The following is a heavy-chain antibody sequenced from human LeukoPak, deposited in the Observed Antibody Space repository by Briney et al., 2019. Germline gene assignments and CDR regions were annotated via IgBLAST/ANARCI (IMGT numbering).Heavy chain of an antibody. CDR3: VKRGRSDDYAYDS. J-gene: IGHJ4*02. D-gene: IGHD4-17*01. V-gene: IGHV3-64D*06. Sequence: GGSLRLSCSASGFTFSSFAMHWVRQAPGKGLQYVSAISSSGIYTYYADAVKGRFTISRDNSRNTLYLQMTSLRGEDTAVYYCVKRGRSDDYAYDSWGQGTLVTVFS. CDR1: GFTFSSFA. CDR2: ISSSGIYT.